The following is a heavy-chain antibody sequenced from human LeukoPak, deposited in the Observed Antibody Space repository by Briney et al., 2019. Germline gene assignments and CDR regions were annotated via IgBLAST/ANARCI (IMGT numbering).Heavy chain of an antibody. CDR2: FYHGGST. D-gene: IGHD2-15*01. CDR1: GYSISTGYY. CDR3: ARHPSRYCSGGSCYQLAPNWFDP. J-gene: IGHJ5*02. V-gene: IGHV4-38-2*02. Sequence: SETLSLTCTVSGYSISTGYYWDWIRQPPGKGLEWIGTFYHGGSTYYNPSLKSRVTISVDTSKNQFSLKLSSVTAADTAVYYCARHPSRYCSGGSCYQLAPNWFDPWGQGTLVTVSS.